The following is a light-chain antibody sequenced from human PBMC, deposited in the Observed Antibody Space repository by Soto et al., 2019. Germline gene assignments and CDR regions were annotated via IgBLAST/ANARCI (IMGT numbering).Light chain of an antibody. J-gene: IGKJ1*01. V-gene: IGKV3-20*01. Sequence: EIVLTQSPGTLSLSPGERATLSCRASQSVSSSYLAWYQQKPGQAPRLLMSAASSRATGIPDRFSGSGSGTDFTLTISRLEAEDFAVYYCQQYNNWPTFGQGTKVEIK. CDR1: QSVSSSY. CDR3: QQYNNWPT. CDR2: AAS.